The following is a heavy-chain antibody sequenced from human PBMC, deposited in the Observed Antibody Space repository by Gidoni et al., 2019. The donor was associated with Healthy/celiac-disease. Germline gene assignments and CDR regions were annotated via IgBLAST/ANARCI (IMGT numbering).Heavy chain of an antibody. J-gene: IGHJ6*02. Sequence: QVQLVESGGGVVQPGRSLRLSCAASGFTFISYGMHWVRQAPGKGLEWVAVISYDGSNKYYADSVKGRFTISRDNSKNTLYLQMNSLRAEDTAVYYCAKSPRGGKRGYYYYGMDAWGQGTTVTVSS. CDR1: GFTFISYG. V-gene: IGHV3-30*18. CDR2: ISYDGSNK. CDR3: AKSPRGGKRGYYYYGMDA. D-gene: IGHD2-15*01.